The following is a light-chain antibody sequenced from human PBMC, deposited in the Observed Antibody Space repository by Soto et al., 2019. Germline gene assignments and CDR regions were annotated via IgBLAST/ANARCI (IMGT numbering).Light chain of an antibody. V-gene: IGKV4-1*01. J-gene: IGKJ1*01. Sequence: DIVMTQSPDSLAVSLGERGTINCKSSQSVLHSSNNKNYLAWYQQKPGQPPKLLIYWASTRESGVPDRFSGSGSGTDFTLTISSLQAEDVAVYFCQQYYSTPQPFGQGTKVEIK. CDR1: QSVLHSSNNKNY. CDR3: QQYYSTPQP. CDR2: WAS.